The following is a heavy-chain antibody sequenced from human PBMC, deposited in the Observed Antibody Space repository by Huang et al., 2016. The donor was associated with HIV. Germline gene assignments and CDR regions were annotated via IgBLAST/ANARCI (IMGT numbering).Heavy chain of an antibody. V-gene: IGHV3-23*01. CDR3: AKHLGGRRGFTFIVLFGAFDM. D-gene: IGHD3-22*01. CDR2: TTGSGGST. Sequence: EVQLLELGGGLAQPGGSLRLACTASGFTFGSFALNWVRQAPGKGLEWVSGTTGSGGSTYNANAVKGRFTIARDKSKNTLYLQMNSLRAEDTSLYYCAKHLGGRRGFTFIVLFGAFDMWGQGTMVTVSS. J-gene: IGHJ3*02. CDR1: GFTFGSFA.